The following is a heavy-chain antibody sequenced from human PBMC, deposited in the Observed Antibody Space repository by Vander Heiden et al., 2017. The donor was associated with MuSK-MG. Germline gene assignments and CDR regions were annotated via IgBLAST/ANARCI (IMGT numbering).Heavy chain of an antibody. D-gene: IGHD1-26*01. CDR1: GFTFSTYW. V-gene: IGHV3-7*01. J-gene: IGHJ4*02. CDR3: ARRSGSGLSYYFDY. CDR2: IKPDGSEK. Sequence: EVRLVESGGGLVQPGGSLTLSCAAPGFTFSTYWMTWVRQAPGKGLEWVASIKPDGSEKYYVDSVKGRFTISRDNAKNSLYLQLNSLRAEDTAVYYCARRSGSGLSYYFDYWGQGTLVTVSS.